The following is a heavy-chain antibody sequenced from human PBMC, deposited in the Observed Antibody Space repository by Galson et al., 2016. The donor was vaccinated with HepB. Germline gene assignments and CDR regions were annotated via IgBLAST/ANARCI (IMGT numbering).Heavy chain of an antibody. CDR2: ISSSGSTI. D-gene: IGHD3-10*01. CDR1: GFAFSDYY. J-gene: IGHJ4*02. Sequence: SLRLSCAASGFAFSDYYMNWIRQAPGKGLEWVSSISSSGSTIYYADSVKGRFIISRDNAKNSLCLQMNSLRAEDTAVYYCARDRKVLLWFGEPGDYWGQGTLVSVSS. V-gene: IGHV3-11*01. CDR3: ARDRKVLLWFGEPGDY.